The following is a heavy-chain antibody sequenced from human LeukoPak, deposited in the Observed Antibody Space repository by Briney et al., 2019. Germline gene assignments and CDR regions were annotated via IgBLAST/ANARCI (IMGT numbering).Heavy chain of an antibody. CDR2: ISYDGSNK. V-gene: IGHV3-30*18. CDR1: GFTFSSYG. J-gene: IGHJ4*02. D-gene: IGHD3-10*01. CDR3: AKDRRYYYGSGIFDY. Sequence: GRSLRLSCAAPGFTFSSYGMHWVRQAPGKGLEWVAVISYDGSNKYYADSVKGRFTISRDNSKNTLYLQMNSLRAEDTAVYYCAKDRRYYYGSGIFDYWGQGTLVTVSS.